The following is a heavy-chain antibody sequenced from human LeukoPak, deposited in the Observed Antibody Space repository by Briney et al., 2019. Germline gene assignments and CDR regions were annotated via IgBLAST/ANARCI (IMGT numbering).Heavy chain of an antibody. Sequence: SQTLSLTCTVSGGSISSGDYYWSWIRQPPGKGLEWIGYIYYSESTYYNPSLKSRVTISIDTSKNQFSLKLSSVTAADTAVYYCAREWDSSSFDPRASGDSWGQGTLVIVSS. J-gene: IGHJ4*02. D-gene: IGHD3-22*01. CDR3: AREWDSSSFDPRASGDS. CDR1: GGSISSGDYY. V-gene: IGHV4-30-4*08. CDR2: IYYSEST.